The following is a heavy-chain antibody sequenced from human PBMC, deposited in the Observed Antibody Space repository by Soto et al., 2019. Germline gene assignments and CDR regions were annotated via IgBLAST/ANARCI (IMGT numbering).Heavy chain of an antibody. CDR1: GYTFSSYG. Sequence: ASVKVSCKASGYTFSSYGITWVRQAPGQGLEWMGWISVYSGKTSYAQKLQDRVTMSTDTSTSTAYMELRSLRPDDTAFYYCARSAMAGDYYYYGMDVWGRGTTVTAP. J-gene: IGHJ6*02. V-gene: IGHV1-18*04. D-gene: IGHD6-19*01. CDR3: ARSAMAGDYYYYGMDV. CDR2: ISVYSGKT.